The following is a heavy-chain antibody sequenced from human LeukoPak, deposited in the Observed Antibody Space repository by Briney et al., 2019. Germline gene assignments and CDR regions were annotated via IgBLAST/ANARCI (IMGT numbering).Heavy chain of an antibody. CDR2: IYYSGST. CDR1: GGSISGYH. J-gene: IGHJ3*02. D-gene: IGHD3-22*01. CDR3: ARGGLENGYHANDGFDI. V-gene: IGHV4-59*01. Sequence: SETLSLTCTVSGGSISGYHWSWIRQPPGKGPDWIGYIYYSGSTKYNPSLKSRVTMSVDTSKNQFSLKLSSVTAADTAVYYCARGGLENGYHANDGFDICGQGTMVTVSS.